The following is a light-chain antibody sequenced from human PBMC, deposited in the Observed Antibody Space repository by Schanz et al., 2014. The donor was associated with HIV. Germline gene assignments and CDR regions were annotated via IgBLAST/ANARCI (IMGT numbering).Light chain of an antibody. CDR2: AAS. V-gene: IGKV1-5*01. CDR1: QNIGKW. J-gene: IGKJ2*01. CDR3: LQYNSYPYT. Sequence: DIQMTQSPSTLSASVGDRVTITCRASQNIGKWLTWYQQKPGKAPKLLIYAASSLQSGVPSRFSGSGSGTEFTLTISSLQPDDFATYYCLQYNSYPYTFGQGTRLEIK.